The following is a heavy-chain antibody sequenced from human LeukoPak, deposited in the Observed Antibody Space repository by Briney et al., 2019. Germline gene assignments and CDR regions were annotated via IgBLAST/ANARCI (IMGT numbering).Heavy chain of an antibody. CDR3: AKARQPYSSSSGFDY. V-gene: IGHV3-23*01. D-gene: IGHD6-6*01. CDR2: ISGSGGST. J-gene: IGHJ4*02. Sequence: PGGSLRLSCAASGFTFSSYAMSWVRQAPGKGLEWVSAISGSGGSTHYADSVKGRFTISRDNSKNPLYLQMNSLRAEDTAVYYCAKARQPYSSSSGFDYWGQGTLVTVSS. CDR1: GFTFSSYA.